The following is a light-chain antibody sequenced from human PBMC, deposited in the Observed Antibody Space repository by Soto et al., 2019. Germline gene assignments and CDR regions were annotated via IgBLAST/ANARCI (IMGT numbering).Light chain of an antibody. Sequence: DIQMTQSPSSLSASVGDRVTITCQASRDIGKYLNWFQEKPGKAPKLLIYDASNLQTGVPSRFSGSGYGTDFTFTISSLQPEDFATYYCQRYDSLPPTFGQGTRLEIK. CDR3: QRYDSLPPT. V-gene: IGKV1-33*01. CDR1: RDIGKY. CDR2: DAS. J-gene: IGKJ5*01.